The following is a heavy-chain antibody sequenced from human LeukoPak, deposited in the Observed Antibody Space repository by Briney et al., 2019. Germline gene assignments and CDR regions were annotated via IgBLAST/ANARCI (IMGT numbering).Heavy chain of an antibody. D-gene: IGHD2-15*01. Sequence: SETLSLTCTVSGGFTSSYVWSWLRQPPGKGLEWIGSVHYSGSTNLNPCLKSRLTMSIDTSKRQFSLTLRSVTAADTAVYYCARGLSTGSKSCSNYYNRDVWGKGTTVTVSS. CDR1: GGFTSSYV. CDR3: ARGLSTGSKSCSNYYNRDV. V-gene: IGHV4-59*01. CDR2: VHYSGST. J-gene: IGHJ6*03.